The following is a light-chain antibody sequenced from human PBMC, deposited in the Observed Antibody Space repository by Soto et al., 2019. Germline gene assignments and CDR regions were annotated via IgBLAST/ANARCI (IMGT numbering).Light chain of an antibody. J-gene: IGKJ1*01. CDR2: GAS. Sequence: AIQVTQSPSSLSASVGDRVTITCRASLNIREELDWYQQKPGKAPKRLXYGASNLQSGVPQRFSGSGSGTDFTLAISRLQPEDSATYYCQHYKMYSPWTFGQGTKVDI. CDR3: QHYKMYSPWT. V-gene: IGKV1-6*01. CDR1: LNIREE.